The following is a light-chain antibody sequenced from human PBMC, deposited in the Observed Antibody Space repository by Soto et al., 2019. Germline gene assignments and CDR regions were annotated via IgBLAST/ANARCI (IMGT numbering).Light chain of an antibody. Sequence: QSVLTQPPSASGSPGQSVTISCTGTNSDFAGYNFVSWFQQHPGKAPRLIIYEVNERPSGVPHRFSGSKSGNTASLTISGLQADDEADYYCQSYDFSLSGNVVFGGGTKLTVL. V-gene: IGLV2-8*01. J-gene: IGLJ2*01. CDR2: EVN. CDR1: NSDFAGYNF. CDR3: QSYDFSLSGNVV.